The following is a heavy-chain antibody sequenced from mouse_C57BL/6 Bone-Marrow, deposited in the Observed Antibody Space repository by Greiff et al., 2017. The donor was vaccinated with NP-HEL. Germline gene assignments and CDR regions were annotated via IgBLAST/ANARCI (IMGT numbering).Heavy chain of an antibody. J-gene: IGHJ2*01. V-gene: IGHV5-15*01. Sequence: EVMLVESGGGLVQPGGSLKLSCAASGFTFSDYGMAWVRQAPRQGPEWVAFISNLAYSIYYADTVTGRFTISRENAKNTLYLEMSSRRSEDTAMYYCARHDYSNYFDYWGQGTTLTVSS. CDR3: ARHDYSNYFDY. D-gene: IGHD2-5*01. CDR1: GFTFSDYG. CDR2: ISNLAYSI.